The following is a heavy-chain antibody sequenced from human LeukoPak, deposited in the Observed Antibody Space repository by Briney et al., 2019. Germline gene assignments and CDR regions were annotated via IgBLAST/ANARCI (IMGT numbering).Heavy chain of an antibody. V-gene: IGHV4-4*07. D-gene: IGHD2-2*01. CDR3: ASELGYCSSTSCYFPYWFDP. CDR2: IYTSGST. J-gene: IGHJ5*02. Sequence: SETLSLTCTVSGGSISSYYWSWIRQPAGKGLEWIGRIYTSGSTNYNPSLKSRVTMSVDTSKNQFSLKLSSVTAADTAVYYCASELGYCSSTSCYFPYWFDPWGQGTLVTVSS. CDR1: GGSISSYY.